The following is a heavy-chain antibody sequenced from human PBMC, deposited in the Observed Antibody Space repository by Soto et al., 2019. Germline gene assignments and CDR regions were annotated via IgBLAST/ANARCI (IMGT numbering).Heavy chain of an antibody. D-gene: IGHD5-12*01. CDR3: ARHVAVATISWGTYGMDV. Sequence: EVQLVESGGGLVQPGGSLRLSCAASGFTFSSYWMHWVRQAPGEGLVWVSRINSDGSNTTYADSVKGRFTTPRDNAKNTLFLQMNSLRGEDTAVYYCARHVAVATISWGTYGMDVWGQGTTVTVSS. CDR1: GFTFSSYW. V-gene: IGHV3-74*01. CDR2: INSDGSNT. J-gene: IGHJ6*02.